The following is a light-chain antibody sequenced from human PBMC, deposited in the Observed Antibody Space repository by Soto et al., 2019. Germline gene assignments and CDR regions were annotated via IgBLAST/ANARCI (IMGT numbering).Light chain of an antibody. CDR3: QQYTNWRT. CDR1: QSVSSN. V-gene: IGKV3-15*01. CDR2: DAS. J-gene: IGKJ1*01. Sequence: EIVMTQSPATLSVSPGERATLCCRASQSVSSNLAWYQQKPGQAPRLLIYDASTRATGIPARFSGSGSGTEFTLTISSLPSEDFAVYYCQQYTNWRTFGQGTKVDIK.